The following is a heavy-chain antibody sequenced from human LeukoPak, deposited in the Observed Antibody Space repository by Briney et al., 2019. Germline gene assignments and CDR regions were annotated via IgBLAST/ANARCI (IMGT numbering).Heavy chain of an antibody. Sequence: ASVKVSCKASGGTFSSYAISWARQAPGQGLEWMGGIIPIFGTANYAQKFQGRVTITTDESTSTAYMELSSLRSEDTAVYYRAREGPYSSSSGYFDYWGQGTLVTVSS. CDR3: AREGPYSSSSGYFDY. V-gene: IGHV1-69*05. D-gene: IGHD6-13*01. J-gene: IGHJ4*02. CDR1: GGTFSSYA. CDR2: IIPIFGTA.